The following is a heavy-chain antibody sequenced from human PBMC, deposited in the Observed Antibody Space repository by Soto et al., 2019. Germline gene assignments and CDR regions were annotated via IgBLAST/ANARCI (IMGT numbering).Heavy chain of an antibody. CDR3: ARARDNNINYYYALDV. Sequence: PLVIQSHSYTVAWGNVIGPTHCWNRKRQTPGKGLEWIGFAYYSGITNYSPSLKSRVTISLDTSKDQFSLRLTSVTAADTAVYYCARARDNNINYYYALDVWGQGTTVTVSS. V-gene: IGHV4-61*01. D-gene: IGHD1-20*01. J-gene: IGHJ6*02. CDR1: WGNVIGPTHC. CDR2: AYYSGIT.